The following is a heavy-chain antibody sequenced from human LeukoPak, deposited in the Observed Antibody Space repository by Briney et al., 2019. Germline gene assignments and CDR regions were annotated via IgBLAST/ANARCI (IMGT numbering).Heavy chain of an antibody. CDR1: GFTFSNAW. CDR2: IRSKANSYAT. V-gene: IGHV3-73*01. J-gene: IGHJ4*02. Sequence: GGSLRLSCAASGFTFSNAWMSWVRQAPGKGLEWVGRIRSKANSYATAYAASVKGRFTISRDDSKNTAYLQMNSLKTEDTAVYYCTRPVGLPNDYWGQGTLVTVSS. CDR3: TRPVGLPNDY.